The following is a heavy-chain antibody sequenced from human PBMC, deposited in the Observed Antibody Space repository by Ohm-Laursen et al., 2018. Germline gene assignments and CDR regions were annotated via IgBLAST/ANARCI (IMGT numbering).Heavy chain of an antibody. CDR1: GFTFSSYG. CDR2: DSGSGDST. V-gene: IGHV3-23*01. Sequence: SLRLSCAASGFTFSSYGMSWVRQAPGKGLEWVSADSGSGDSTQHADSVKGRFTISRDNSKNTLYLQMNSLRAEDTAVYYCARFTGSYPRYFDYWGQGTLVTVSS. CDR3: ARFTGSYPRYFDY. J-gene: IGHJ4*02. D-gene: IGHD1-26*01.